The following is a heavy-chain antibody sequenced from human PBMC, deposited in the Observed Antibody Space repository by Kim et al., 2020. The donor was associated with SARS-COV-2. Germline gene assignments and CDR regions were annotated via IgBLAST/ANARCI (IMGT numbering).Heavy chain of an antibody. Sequence: GGSLRLSCAASGFTFSSYSMNWVRQAPGKGLEWVSSISSSSSYIYYADSVKGRFTISRDNAKNSLYLQMNSLRAEDTAVYYCARDRGRGWLQPDYWGQGTLGTVSS. CDR3: ARDRGRGWLQPDY. V-gene: IGHV3-21*01. CDR1: GFTFSSYS. D-gene: IGHD5-12*01. CDR2: ISSSSSYI. J-gene: IGHJ4*02.